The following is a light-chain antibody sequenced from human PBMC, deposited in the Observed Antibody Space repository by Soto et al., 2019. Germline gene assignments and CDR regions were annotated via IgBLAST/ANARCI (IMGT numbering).Light chain of an antibody. J-gene: IGKJ1*01. V-gene: IGKV3-20*01. CDR3: QQYGSSTGT. Sequence: EIVLTQSPCTLXXXPXXXAXXXCXSSQSVSSSYLAWYQQKPGQAPRLLIYGASSRATGIPDRFSGSGSGTDFTLTISRLEPEDFAVYYCQQYGSSTGTFGQGTKVDI. CDR1: QSVSSSY. CDR2: GAS.